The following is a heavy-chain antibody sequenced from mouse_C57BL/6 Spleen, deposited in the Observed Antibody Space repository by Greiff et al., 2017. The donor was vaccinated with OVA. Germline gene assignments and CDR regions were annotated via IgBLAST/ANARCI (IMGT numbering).Heavy chain of an antibody. CDR1: GYTFTSYW. Sequence: QVQLQQPGAELVRPGTSVKLSCKASGYTFTSYWMHWVKQRPGQGLEWIGVIDPSDSYTNYNQKFKGKATLTVDTSSSPAYMQLSSLTSEDSAVYYCARFTTVVATNFDYWGQGTTLTVSS. CDR2: IDPSDSYT. CDR3: ARFTTVVATNFDY. D-gene: IGHD1-1*01. J-gene: IGHJ2*01. V-gene: IGHV1-59*01.